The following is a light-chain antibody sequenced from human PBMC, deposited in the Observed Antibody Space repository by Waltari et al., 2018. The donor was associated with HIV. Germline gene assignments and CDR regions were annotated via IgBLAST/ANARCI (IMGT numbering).Light chain of an antibody. CDR1: SSNIGTNS. CDR3: STWDDSLIGRV. J-gene: IGLJ3*02. Sequence: QSLLTQPPSASGAPGQKVTITCSGSSSNIGTNSVYWYQHFPGSAPTLRIYSDDKRPPRGADRFSASKSGTSASLAIRGLLFDDEAVYYCSTWDDSLIGRVFGGGTRLTVL. CDR2: SDD. V-gene: IGLV1-44*01.